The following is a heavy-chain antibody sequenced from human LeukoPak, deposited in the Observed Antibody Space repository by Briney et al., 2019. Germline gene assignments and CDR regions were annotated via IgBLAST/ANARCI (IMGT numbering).Heavy chain of an antibody. Sequence: ASVTVSCKASGYTFTNYGFNWVRQPPGQGLEWMGWVSAYNGNTNYAQKVQGRVTMTTDTSTNTAYMELTSLRSDDTAVYYCARWDRSTAATFDFWGQGTPVTVSS. CDR2: VSAYNGNT. J-gene: IGHJ4*02. CDR3: ARWDRSTAATFDF. V-gene: IGHV1-18*01. D-gene: IGHD2-15*01. CDR1: GYTFTNYG.